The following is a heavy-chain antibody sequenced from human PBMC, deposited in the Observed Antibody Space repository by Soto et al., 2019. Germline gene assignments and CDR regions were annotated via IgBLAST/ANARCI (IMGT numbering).Heavy chain of an antibody. CDR1: GYTFTSYG. Sequence: QVQLVQSGAEVKKPGASVKVSCKASGYTFTSYGISWVRQAPGQGLEWMGWISAYNGNTNYAQKLQGRVTMTTDTSTRPAYMALRSLRSDDTAVYYCARSRLMPHHYSYYGMDVLGQGTTVTVAS. J-gene: IGHJ6*02. CDR3: ARSRLMPHHYSYYGMDV. D-gene: IGHD2-8*01. V-gene: IGHV1-18*01. CDR2: ISAYNGNT.